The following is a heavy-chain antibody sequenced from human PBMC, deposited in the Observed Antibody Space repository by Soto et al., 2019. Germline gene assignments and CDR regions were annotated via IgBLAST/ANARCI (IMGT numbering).Heavy chain of an antibody. CDR3: AREGIAPKIYYGMDV. V-gene: IGHV1-18*01. Sequence: GASVKVSCKASGYTFTSYGISWVRQAPGQGLEWMGWISAYNGNTNYAQKLQGRVTMTTDTSISTAYMELSSLRSDDTAVYYCAREGIAPKIYYGMDVWGQGTTVTVSS. D-gene: IGHD6-13*01. J-gene: IGHJ6*01. CDR2: ISAYNGNT. CDR1: GYTFTSYG.